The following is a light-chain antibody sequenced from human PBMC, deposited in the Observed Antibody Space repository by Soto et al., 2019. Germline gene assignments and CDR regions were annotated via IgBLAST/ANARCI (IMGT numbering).Light chain of an antibody. J-gene: IGKJ4*01. CDR1: HDVSRN. CDR3: QQYNSMLS. CDR2: DAS. Sequence: DIQMTQSPSSLSASEGDRVTITCQSSHDVSRNLNWFKQKPGEAPQLLIYDASNLERGVPSRFSGSGSGTYFTLTISSLQPEDVATYYCQQYNSMLSFGGGTEVEIK. V-gene: IGKV1-33*01.